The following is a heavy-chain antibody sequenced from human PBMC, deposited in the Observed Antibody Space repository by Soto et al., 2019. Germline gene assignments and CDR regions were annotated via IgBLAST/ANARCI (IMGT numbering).Heavy chain of an antibody. Sequence: QVQLVQSGAEVKKPGSSVKVSCKASGGTFSSYAISWVRQAPGQGLEWMGGIIPIFGTANYAQKFQGRVTITADKSTSTAYMELSRLRSEDTAVYYCARDPDYYDSSGYLYFDYWGQGTLVTVSS. CDR3: ARDPDYYDSSGYLYFDY. CDR2: IIPIFGTA. J-gene: IGHJ4*02. CDR1: GGTFSSYA. D-gene: IGHD3-22*01. V-gene: IGHV1-69*06.